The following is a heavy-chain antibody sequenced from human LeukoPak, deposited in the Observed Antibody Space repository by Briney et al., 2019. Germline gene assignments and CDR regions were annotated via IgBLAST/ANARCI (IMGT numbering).Heavy chain of an antibody. J-gene: IGHJ4*02. CDR3: AKVVSSSWGYFDY. CDR2: ISSSSSYI. CDR1: GFTFSSYS. V-gene: IGHV3-21*01. D-gene: IGHD6-13*01. Sequence: PGGSLRLSCAASGFTFSSYSMNWVRQAPGKGLEWVSSISSSSSYIYYADSVKGRFTISRDNSKNTLYLQMNSLRPEDTAVYYCAKVVSSSWGYFDYWGQGTLVTVSS.